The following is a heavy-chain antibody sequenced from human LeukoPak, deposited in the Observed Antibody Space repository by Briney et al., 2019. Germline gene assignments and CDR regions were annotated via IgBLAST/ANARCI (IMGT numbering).Heavy chain of an antibody. D-gene: IGHD1-26*01. CDR3: ARDRGVGAITERFDY. Sequence: PGGSLRLSCAASGFIFSSYAMSWVRQAPGKGLEWVSDISGSGGSTYADSVKGRFTISRDNSKNTLYLQMNSLRAEDTAVYYCARDRGVGAITERFDYWGQGILVTVSS. J-gene: IGHJ4*02. CDR1: GFIFSSYA. CDR2: ISGSGGST. V-gene: IGHV3-23*01.